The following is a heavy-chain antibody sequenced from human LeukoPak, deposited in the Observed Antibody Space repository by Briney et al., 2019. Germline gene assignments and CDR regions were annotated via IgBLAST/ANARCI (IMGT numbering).Heavy chain of an antibody. D-gene: IGHD2-21*02. CDR1: GFTFSSYW. J-gene: IGHJ6*02. V-gene: IGHV3-74*01. CDR3: ARERVVVTAIEDCYYGMDV. Sequence: GGSLRLSCAASGFTFSSYWMHWVRQAPGKGLVWVSRINSDGSSTSYADSVRGRFTISRDNAKNTLYLQMNSLRAEDTAVYYCARERVVVTAIEDCYYGMDVWGQGTTVTVSS. CDR2: INSDGSST.